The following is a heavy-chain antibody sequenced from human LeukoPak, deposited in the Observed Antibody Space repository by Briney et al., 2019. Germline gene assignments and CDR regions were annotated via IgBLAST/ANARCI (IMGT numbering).Heavy chain of an antibody. J-gene: IGHJ4*02. CDR3: ARDLHYYDSSGYDY. CDR2: ISSSSSYI. D-gene: IGHD3-22*01. CDR1: GFTFSSYS. V-gene: IGHV3-21*01. Sequence: GGSLRLSCAASGFTFSSYSMNWVRQAPGKGLEWVSSISSSSSYIYYADSVKGRFTISRDNAKNSLYLQMNSLRAEDTAVYYCARDLHYYDSSGYDYWGQGTLVTVSS.